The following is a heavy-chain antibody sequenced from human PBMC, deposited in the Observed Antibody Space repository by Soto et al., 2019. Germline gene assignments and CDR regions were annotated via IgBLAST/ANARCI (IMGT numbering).Heavy chain of an antibody. CDR3: ARVVGLHPHTWFDP. CDR2: ISDRGTTI. CDR1: GFSVTDS. J-gene: IGHJ5*02. V-gene: IGHV3-11*01. Sequence: VESGGGLVKPGGSLRLSCEVSGFSVTDSMSWIRQAPGKGLEWVAYISDRGTTIFYADSVRGRFTISRDSAQNSLFLVMDSLRVDDTAIYYCARVVGLHPHTWFDPWGQGTLVTVSS.